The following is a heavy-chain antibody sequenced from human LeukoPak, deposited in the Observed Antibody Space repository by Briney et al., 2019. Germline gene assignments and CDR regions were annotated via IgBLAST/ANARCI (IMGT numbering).Heavy chain of an antibody. J-gene: IGHJ4*02. CDR3: ARYYYGSSGPNRKYFDY. Sequence: ASETLSLTCTVSGGSISSGGYYWSWIRQHPGKGLEWIGYIYYSGSTYYNPSLKSRVTISVDTSKNQFSLKLSSVTAADTAVYYCARYYYGSSGPNRKYFDYWGQGTLVTVSS. V-gene: IGHV4-31*03. D-gene: IGHD3-22*01. CDR1: GGSISSGGYY. CDR2: IYYSGST.